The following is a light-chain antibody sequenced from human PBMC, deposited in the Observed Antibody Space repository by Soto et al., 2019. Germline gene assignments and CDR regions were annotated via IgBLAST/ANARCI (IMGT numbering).Light chain of an antibody. V-gene: IGKV3-20*01. J-gene: IGKJ2*01. Sequence: ENVLTQSAGTLSLSPGERATLSCRASQSVSSSYLAWYQQKPGQAPRLLIYGASSRATGIPDRFSGSGSGTDFTLTISRLEPEDFAVYFCQQYGGSPYTFGQGTKLEIK. CDR1: QSVSSSY. CDR3: QQYGGSPYT. CDR2: GAS.